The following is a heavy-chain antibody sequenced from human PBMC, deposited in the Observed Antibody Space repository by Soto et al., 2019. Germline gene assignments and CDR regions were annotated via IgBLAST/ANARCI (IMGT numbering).Heavy chain of an antibody. D-gene: IGHD3-10*01. V-gene: IGHV1-18*01. CDR1: CYTFTSYG. J-gene: IGHJ3*02. CDR3: ARFISVTVKPSAFDI. Sequence: ASAKFSCRASCYTFTSYGISWVRQAPGQGLEWMGWISAYNGNTNYAQRLQGRVTMTTDTSTSTAYMELRSLRSDDTAVYYCARFISVTVKPSAFDIWGQGTMVTVSS. CDR2: ISAYNGNT.